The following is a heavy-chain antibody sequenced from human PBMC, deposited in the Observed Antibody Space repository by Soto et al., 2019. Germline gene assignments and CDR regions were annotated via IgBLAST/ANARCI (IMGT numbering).Heavy chain of an antibody. J-gene: IGHJ6*02. CDR1: GFTFSSYA. CDR2: ISYDGSNK. Sequence: QVQLVESGGGVVQPGRSLRLSCAASGFTFSSYAMHWVRQAPGKGLEWVAVISYDGSNKYYADSVKGRFTISRDNSKNTLYLQMNSLRAEDTAVYYCAREELRFLDRRYYYYGMDVWGQGTTVTVSS. V-gene: IGHV3-30-3*01. CDR3: AREELRFLDRRYYYYGMDV. D-gene: IGHD3-3*01.